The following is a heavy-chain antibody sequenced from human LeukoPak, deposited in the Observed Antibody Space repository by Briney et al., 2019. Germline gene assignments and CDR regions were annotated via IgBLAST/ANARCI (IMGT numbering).Heavy chain of an antibody. V-gene: IGHV4-59*01. J-gene: IGHJ4*02. Sequence: RASETLSLTCTVSGGSISSYYWSWIRQPPGKGLEWIGYIYYSGSTNYNPSLKSRVTISVDTSKNQFSLKLSSVTAADTAVYYCARVSREGPYDFWSGYYDYWGQGTLVTVSS. CDR1: GGSISSYY. CDR2: IYYSGST. CDR3: ARVSREGPYDFWSGYYDY. D-gene: IGHD3-3*01.